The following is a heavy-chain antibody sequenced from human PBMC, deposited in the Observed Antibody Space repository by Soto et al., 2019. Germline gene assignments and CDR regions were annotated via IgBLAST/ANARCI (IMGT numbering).Heavy chain of an antibody. CDR1: GFMFSGYW. D-gene: IGHD3-10*01. CDR2: IKQDGSEK. Sequence: EVQLVESGGGLVQPGGSLRLSCAASGFMFSGYWMSWVRQAPGKGLEWVANIKQDGSEKYFVDSMKGRFTISRDNAKNSLYLQMNSLRAEDTAVYYCARTLLGAMVRTHSRPYYFDLWGQGTLVTVSS. V-gene: IGHV3-7*03. CDR3: ARTLLGAMVRTHSRPYYFDL. J-gene: IGHJ4*02.